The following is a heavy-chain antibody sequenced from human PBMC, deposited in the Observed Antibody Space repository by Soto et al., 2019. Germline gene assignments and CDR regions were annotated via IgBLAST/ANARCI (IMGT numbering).Heavy chain of an antibody. CDR1: GGTFSSYA. V-gene: IGHV1-69*13. CDR3: ARDPRGNSLRDWFDP. D-gene: IGHD2-21*02. J-gene: IGHJ5*02. CDR2: IIPIFGTA. Sequence: SVKVSFKASGGTFSSYAISWVRQAPGQGLEWMGGIIPIFGTANYAQKFQGRVTITADESTSTAYMELSSLRSEDTAVYYCARDPRGNSLRDWFDPWGQGTLVTVSS.